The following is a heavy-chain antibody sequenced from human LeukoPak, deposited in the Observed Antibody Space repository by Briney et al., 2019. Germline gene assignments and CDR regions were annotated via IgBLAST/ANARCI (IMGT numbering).Heavy chain of an antibody. Sequence: GGSLRLSCAASGFTFDDYGMSWVRQAPGEGLEWVSSISSSSSYIYYADSVKGRFTISRDNAKNSLYLQMNSLRAEDTAVYYCASGLTRLPKLPQFDYWGQGTLVTVSS. D-gene: IGHD4-23*01. CDR3: ASGLTRLPKLPQFDY. J-gene: IGHJ4*02. V-gene: IGHV3-21*01. CDR1: GFTFDDYG. CDR2: ISSSSSYI.